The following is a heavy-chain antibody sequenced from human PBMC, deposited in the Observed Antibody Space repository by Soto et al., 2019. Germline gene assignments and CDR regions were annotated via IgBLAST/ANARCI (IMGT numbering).Heavy chain of an antibody. CDR3: ARFGRGSGSYYYYYGMDV. D-gene: IGHD3-10*01. Sequence: PGESLKISCKGSGYSFTSYWISWVRQMPGKGLEWMGRIDPSDSYTNYSPSFQGHVTISADKSISTAYLQWSSLKASDTAMYYCARFGRGSGSYYYYYGMDVWGEGTTVTVYS. J-gene: IGHJ6*04. CDR2: IDPSDSYT. CDR1: GYSFTSYW. V-gene: IGHV5-10-1*01.